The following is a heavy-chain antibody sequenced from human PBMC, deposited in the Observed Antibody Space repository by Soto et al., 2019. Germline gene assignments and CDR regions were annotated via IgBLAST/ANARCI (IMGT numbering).Heavy chain of an antibody. J-gene: IGHJ6*02. Sequence: VQLVESGGGLVKPGGSLRLSCAASGFTFSSYSMNWVRQAPGKGLEWVSSISSSSSYIYYADSVRGRFTISRDNAKNSLYLQMNSLRAEDTAVYYCASARGGYDILTGYYYYYYGMDVWGQGTTVTVSS. CDR3: ASARGGYDILTGYYYYYYGMDV. V-gene: IGHV3-21*01. D-gene: IGHD3-9*01. CDR2: ISSSSSYI. CDR1: GFTFSSYS.